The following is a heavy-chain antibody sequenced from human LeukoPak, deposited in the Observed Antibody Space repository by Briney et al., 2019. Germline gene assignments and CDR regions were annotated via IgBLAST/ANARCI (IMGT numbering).Heavy chain of an antibody. Sequence: AGGSLRLSCAASGFTFTSYAMSWVRQAPGKGLELVSTISGSGGSTYYADSVKGRFTISRDNSKNTLSLQMNTLRAEDTAVYYCAKTRSSGYYFVDAFDIWGQGTMVTVSS. CDR3: AKTRSSGYYFVDAFDI. CDR1: GFTFTSYA. CDR2: ISGSGGST. D-gene: IGHD3-22*01. V-gene: IGHV3-23*01. J-gene: IGHJ3*02.